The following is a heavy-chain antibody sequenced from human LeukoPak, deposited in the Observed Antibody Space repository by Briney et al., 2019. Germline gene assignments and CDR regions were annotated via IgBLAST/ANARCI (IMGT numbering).Heavy chain of an antibody. Sequence: SETLSLTCAVYGGSFSGYYWSWIRQPPGKGLEWIGEINHSGSTNYNPSLKSRVTISVDTSKNQFSLKLSSVTAADTAVYYCARGGNSSGFGDGFDYSGQGTLVTVSS. D-gene: IGHD6-19*01. CDR3: ARGGNSSGFGDGFDY. CDR1: GGSFSGYY. CDR2: INHSGST. V-gene: IGHV4-34*01. J-gene: IGHJ4*02.